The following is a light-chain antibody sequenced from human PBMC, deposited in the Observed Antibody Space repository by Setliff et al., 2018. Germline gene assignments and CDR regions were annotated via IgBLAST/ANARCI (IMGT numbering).Light chain of an antibody. J-gene: IGLJ3*02. CDR3: CSYSGSSTLV. V-gene: IGLV2-23*02. CDR1: TSDIGIFNH. CDR2: EVF. Sequence: ALAQPASVSGSPGQSITISCTGTTSDIGIFNHVSWYQQHPGKAPKLMLFEVFKRPSGVSDRFSGSKSGNTASLTISGLQAGDEADYYCCSYSGSSTLVFGGGTKVTVL.